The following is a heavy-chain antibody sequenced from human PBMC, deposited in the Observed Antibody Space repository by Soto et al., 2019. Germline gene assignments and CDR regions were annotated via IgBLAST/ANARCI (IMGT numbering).Heavy chain of an antibody. CDR2: IYYGGST. D-gene: IGHD6-13*01. CDR3: ARAGGYSRTTPDPRAYDMDV. J-gene: IGHJ6*02. Sequence: SETLSLTCTVSGGSISSGGYYWSWIRQHPGKGLEWIGYIYYGGSTYYNPSLKSRVTISVDTSNSQFSLELSSVTAADTAVYYCARAGGYSRTTPDPRAYDMDVWGQGTTVTVPS. V-gene: IGHV4-31*03. CDR1: GGSISSGGYY.